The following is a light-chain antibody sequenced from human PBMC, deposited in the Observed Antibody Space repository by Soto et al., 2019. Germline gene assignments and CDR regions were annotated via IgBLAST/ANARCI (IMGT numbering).Light chain of an antibody. V-gene: IGKV3-20*01. CDR1: QSVSSSY. CDR3: QQYGSSTWT. Sequence: EIVLTQSPGTLSLSPGERATLSCRASQSVSSSYLAWYQQKPGQAPRLLIYGASSRATGIPDRFSGSGSGTDFTLTISRLEPEDFAVYYCQQYGSSTWTFGQGTKGEI. J-gene: IGKJ1*01. CDR2: GAS.